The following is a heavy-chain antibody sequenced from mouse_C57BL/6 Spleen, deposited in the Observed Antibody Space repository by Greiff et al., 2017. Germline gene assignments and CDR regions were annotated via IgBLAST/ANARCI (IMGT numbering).Heavy chain of an antibody. CDR2: ISYDGSN. CDR1: GYSITSGYY. V-gene: IGHV3-6*01. J-gene: IGHJ1*03. Sequence: EVQLQQSGPGLVKPSQSLSLTCSVTGYSITSGYYWNWIRQFPGNKLEWMGYISYDGSNNYNPSLKNRISITRDTSKNQCFLKLNSVTTEDTATYYCARGYYGYFDVGGTGTTVTVSS. CDR3: ARGYYGYFDV.